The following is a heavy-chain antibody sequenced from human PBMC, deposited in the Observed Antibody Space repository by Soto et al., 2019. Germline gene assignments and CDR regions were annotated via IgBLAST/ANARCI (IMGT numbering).Heavy chain of an antibody. V-gene: IGHV3-21*01. D-gene: IGHD2-15*01. CDR2: ISSSSSYI. Sequence: GGSLRLSCAASGFTFSSYSMNWVRQAPGKGLEWVSSISSSSSYIYYADSVKGRFTISRDNAKNSLYLQMNSLRAEDTAVYYCARATVGDYYFDYWGQGTLVTVSS. J-gene: IGHJ4*02. CDR3: ARATVGDYYFDY. CDR1: GFTFSSYS.